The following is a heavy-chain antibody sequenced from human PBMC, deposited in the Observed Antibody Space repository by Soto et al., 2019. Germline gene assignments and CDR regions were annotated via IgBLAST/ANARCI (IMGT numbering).Heavy chain of an antibody. CDR3: ARVKADYSNYYYYYGMDV. CDR2: IYHSGST. V-gene: IGHV4-4*02. CDR1: GGSISSSNW. J-gene: IGHJ6*02. Sequence: SETLSLTCAVSGGSISSSNWWSWVRQPPGKGLEWIGEIYHSGSTNYNPSLKSRVTISVDKSKNQFSLKLSSVTAADTAVYYCARVKADYSNYYYYYGMDVWGQGTTVTVSS. D-gene: IGHD4-4*01.